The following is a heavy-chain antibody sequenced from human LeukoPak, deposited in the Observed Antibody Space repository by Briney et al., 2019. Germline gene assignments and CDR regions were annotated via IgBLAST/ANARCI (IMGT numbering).Heavy chain of an antibody. V-gene: IGHV4-34*01. D-gene: IGHD3-22*01. CDR1: GGSFSGYY. CDR2: INHSGST. CDR3: ARQRRLIDY. J-gene: IGHJ4*02. Sequence: SETLSLTCAVYGGSFSGYYWSWIRQPPGKGLEWIGEINHSGSTNYNPSLKSRVTISVDTSKNQFSLKLSSVTAADTAVYYCARQRRLIDYWGQGTLVTVSS.